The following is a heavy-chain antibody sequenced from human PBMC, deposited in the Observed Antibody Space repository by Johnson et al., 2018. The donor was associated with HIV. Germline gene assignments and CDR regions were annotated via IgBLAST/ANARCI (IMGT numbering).Heavy chain of an antibody. V-gene: IGHV3-30*04. CDR3: AKGLAAGDDAFDI. CDR2: ISYDGSNK. Sequence: QVQLVESGGGVVQPGRSLRLSCAASGFTFSSHAMHWVRQAPGKGLEWVAFISYDGSNKYYADSVKGRFTISRDNSKNTLYLQMNSLRAEDTAVYYCAKGLAAGDDAFDIWGLGTMVTVSS. J-gene: IGHJ3*02. CDR1: GFTFSSHA. D-gene: IGHD6-25*01.